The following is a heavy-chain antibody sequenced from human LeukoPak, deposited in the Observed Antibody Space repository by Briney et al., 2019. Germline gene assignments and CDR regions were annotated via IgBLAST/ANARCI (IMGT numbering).Heavy chain of an antibody. J-gene: IGHJ4*02. CDR2: ISGSGGNT. CDR3: VRGEYYSTGSYAY. V-gene: IGHV3-23*01. Sequence: GGSLRLSCAASGFTFSSYAMTWVRQAPGKGLECVSAISGSGGNTNYADSVKGRFTISRDNAKNTLYLEMNSLRAEDTAVYYCVRGEYYSTGSYAYWGQGTLVTVSS. D-gene: IGHD6-19*01. CDR1: GFTFSSYA.